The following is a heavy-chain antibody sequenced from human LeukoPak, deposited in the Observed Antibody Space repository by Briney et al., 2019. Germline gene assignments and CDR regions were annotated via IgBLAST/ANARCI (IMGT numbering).Heavy chain of an antibody. CDR2: INPNRGGT. Sequence: ASVKVSCKASGYTFTGYYIHWVRQAPGQGLEWMGWINPNRGGTNYAQKFQGRITMTRDTSITTVYMELSSLTSDDTAVYYCGSGQWLVGVFYWGQGTLVTVSS. CDR1: GYTFTGYY. V-gene: IGHV1-2*02. CDR3: GSGQWLVGVFY. D-gene: IGHD6-19*01. J-gene: IGHJ4*02.